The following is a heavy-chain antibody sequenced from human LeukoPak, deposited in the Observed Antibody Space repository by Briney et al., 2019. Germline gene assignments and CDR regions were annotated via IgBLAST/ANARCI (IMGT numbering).Heavy chain of an antibody. CDR1: GYTFTSYG. V-gene: IGHV1-18*01. D-gene: IGHD3-9*01. CDR3: ARVKYDILTGYYIGYFDY. Sequence: ASVKVSCKASGYTFTSYGISWVRQAPGQGLEWMGWISAYNGNTNYAQKLQGRVTMTTDTSTSTAYMELRSLRSDDTAVYYCARVKYDILTGYYIGYFDYWGQGTLVTVSS. J-gene: IGHJ4*02. CDR2: ISAYNGNT.